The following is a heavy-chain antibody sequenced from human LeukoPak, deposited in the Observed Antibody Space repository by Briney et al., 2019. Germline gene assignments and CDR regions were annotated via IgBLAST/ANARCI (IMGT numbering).Heavy chain of an antibody. CDR1: GYTFTSYA. Sequence: ASVKVSCKASGYTFTSYAMNWVRQAPGQGLEWMGWINTNTGNPTYAQGFTGRFVFSLDTSVSTAYLQISSLKAEDTAVYYCALSTYYYDSGGPGDWFDPWGQGTLVTVSS. J-gene: IGHJ5*02. CDR3: ALSTYYYDSGGPGDWFDP. CDR2: INTNTGNP. D-gene: IGHD3-22*01. V-gene: IGHV7-4-1*02.